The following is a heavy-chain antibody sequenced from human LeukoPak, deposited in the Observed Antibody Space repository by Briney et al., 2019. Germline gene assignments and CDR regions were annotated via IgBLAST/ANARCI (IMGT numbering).Heavy chain of an antibody. D-gene: IGHD1-26*01. J-gene: IGHJ4*02. CDR2: VKQDGTEK. CDR1: GFTFSNYW. Sequence: GGSLRLSCEASGFTFSNYWMTWVRQTPGKGLEWVANVKQDGTEKYYWDSVTGRLTISRDNAKKSVYLQMNSLRVEDTGLYYCTRDTGGSGSYPDYWGQGTLVTVSS. CDR3: TRDTGGSGSYPDY. V-gene: IGHV3-7*01.